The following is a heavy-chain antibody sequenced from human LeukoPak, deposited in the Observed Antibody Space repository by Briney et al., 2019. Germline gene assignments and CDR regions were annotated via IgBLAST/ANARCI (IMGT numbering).Heavy chain of an antibody. D-gene: IGHD1-7*01. CDR1: GYSISSGYY. Sequence: SETLSLTCAVSGYSISSGYYWGWIPQPPGKGPEWIGRIYHSGSTYYNPSLKSRVNISVDTSKNQFSLKLSSVTAADTAVYYCARVESYNWNYTRYYYYYYMDVWGKGTTVTVYS. CDR2: IYHSGST. CDR3: ARVESYNWNYTRYYYYYYMDV. V-gene: IGHV4-38-2*01. J-gene: IGHJ6*03.